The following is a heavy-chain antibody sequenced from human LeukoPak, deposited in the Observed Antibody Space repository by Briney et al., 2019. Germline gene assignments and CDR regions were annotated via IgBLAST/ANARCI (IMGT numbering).Heavy chain of an antibody. CDR3: ARAGIVVTSPYWYFDL. D-gene: IGHD3-22*01. CDR2: IYYSGST. Sequence: SETLSLSCTVSGGSISSGGYYCSWIRQHPGKGLGWIGYIYYSGSTYYNPSLKSRVSISVDTSKNQFSLKLSSVTAADRAVYYCARAGIVVTSPYWYFDLWGRGTLVTVSS. V-gene: IGHV4-31*03. CDR1: GGSISSGGYY. J-gene: IGHJ2*01.